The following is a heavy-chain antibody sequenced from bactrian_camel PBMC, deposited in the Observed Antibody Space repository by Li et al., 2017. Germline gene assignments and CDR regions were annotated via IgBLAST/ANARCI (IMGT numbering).Heavy chain of an antibody. V-gene: IGHV3S40*01. Sequence: EVQLVESGGDLVQPGGSLRLSCVASGFPFSANHMSWVRQAPGKEREGVATFYPGNSSTYYYDSVKGRFTTSQDNAKNTVYLQMNSLKPEDTAMYYCAATYGRRCRAGGDFGYWGQGTQVTVS. D-gene: IGHD6*01. CDR2: FYPGNSST. J-gene: IGHJ6*01. CDR3: AATYGRRCRAGGDFGY. CDR1: GFPFSANH.